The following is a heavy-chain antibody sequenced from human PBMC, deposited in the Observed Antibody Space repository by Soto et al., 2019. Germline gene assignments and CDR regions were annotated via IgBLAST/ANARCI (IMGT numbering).Heavy chain of an antibody. V-gene: IGHV4-59*08. CDR2: IYYSGST. D-gene: IGHD3-16*02. CDR1: DGSISRYY. Sequence: PSETLSLTCTASDGSISRYYWSWIRQPPENGLEWIGYIYYSGSTNYNPSLKRRVTISVDTSKNQFSLKLSSVTAADTAVYYCVCLDDIGGSYRYNYYMDGWGKGTKVTV. J-gene: IGHJ6*03. CDR3: VCLDDIGGSYRYNYYMDG.